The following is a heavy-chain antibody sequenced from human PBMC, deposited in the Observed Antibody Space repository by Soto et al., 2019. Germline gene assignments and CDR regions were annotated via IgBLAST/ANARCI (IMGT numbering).Heavy chain of an antibody. CDR3: ARDSASGYCRAFDY. CDR1: GFTFSSYG. CDR2: IWYDGSNK. V-gene: IGHV3-33*01. J-gene: IGHJ4*02. Sequence: QVQLVESGGGVVQHGRSLRLSCAACGFTFSSYGLHWVRQAPGTGLERVAVIWYDGSNKYYADSVKGRFNISRDNSKISLYLQMNNLSAEDTAVYYCARDSASGYCRAFDYSGRRTLVTVAA. D-gene: IGHD5-18*01.